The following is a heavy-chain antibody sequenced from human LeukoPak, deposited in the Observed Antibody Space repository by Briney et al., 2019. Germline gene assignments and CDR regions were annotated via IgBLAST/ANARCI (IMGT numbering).Heavy chain of an antibody. CDR1: GFTFSTFG. CDR3: VRVMTVTFDS. J-gene: IGHJ4*02. Sequence: GGSLRLSCAASGFTFSTFGMHWVRQAPAKGLEWVAVVWSDGNGKFHADSVKGRFTISRDNSKNTLYLQMNNLRAEDTAVYYCVRVMTVTFDSWGQGTLVTVSS. CDR2: VWSDGNGK. D-gene: IGHD4-17*01. V-gene: IGHV3-33*01.